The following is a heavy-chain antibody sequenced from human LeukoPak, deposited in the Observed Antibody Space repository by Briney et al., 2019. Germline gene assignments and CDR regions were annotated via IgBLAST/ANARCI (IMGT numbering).Heavy chain of an antibody. J-gene: IGHJ1*01. CDR3: ARVGSSSWYCQH. D-gene: IGHD6-13*01. CDR1: GYTFTSYG. Sequence: ASVRVSCTASGYTFTSYGISWVRQAPGQGLEGMGWISAYNGNTNYAQKLQGRVTMTTDTSTSTAYMELRSLRSADAAVYYCARVGSSSWYCQHWGRGTLVTVSS. V-gene: IGHV1-18*04. CDR2: ISAYNGNT.